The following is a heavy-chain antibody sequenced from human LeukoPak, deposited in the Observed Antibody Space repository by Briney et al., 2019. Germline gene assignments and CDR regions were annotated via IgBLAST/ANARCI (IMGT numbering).Heavy chain of an antibody. D-gene: IGHD2-15*01. V-gene: IGHV4-59*08. Sequence: SEILSLTCNVSGVAISTYYWSWIRQPPGKGLEWIGYLYYSGNTNYNPSLKSRVTISADTSKNQFSLKLTSVTAADTALYYCARLGRPGAFDIWGQGTMVTVSS. CDR2: LYYSGNT. CDR3: ARLGRPGAFDI. CDR1: GVAISTYY. J-gene: IGHJ3*02.